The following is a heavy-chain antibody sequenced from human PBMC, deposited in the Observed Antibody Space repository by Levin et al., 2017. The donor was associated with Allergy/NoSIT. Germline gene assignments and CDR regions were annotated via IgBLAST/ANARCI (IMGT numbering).Heavy chain of an antibody. J-gene: IGHJ4*02. V-gene: IGHV2-5*01. CDR1: GFSLSTSGVG. CDR3: ATPGPPLERAAAKPGRPETYYFDY. CDR2: IYWNDDK. D-gene: IGHD1-14*01. Sequence: SGPTLVKPTQTLTLTCTFSGFSLSTSGVGVGWIRQPPGKALEWLALIYWNDDKRYSPSLKSRLTITKDTSKNQVVLTMTNMDPVDTATYYCATPGPPLERAAAKPGRPETYYFDYWGQGTLVTVSS.